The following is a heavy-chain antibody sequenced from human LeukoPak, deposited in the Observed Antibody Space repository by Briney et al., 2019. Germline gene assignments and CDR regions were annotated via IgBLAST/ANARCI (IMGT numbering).Heavy chain of an antibody. CDR1: GYILSKLS. J-gene: IGHJ3*02. Sequence: GASVKVSCKVSGYILSKLSMHWVRQAPGKGLEWMRGFDPEDGETIYAQKFQGRVTMTDDISTDIAYMDLSSLRSEDTAVYYCTTGLRNAFDIWGQGTMVTVSS. D-gene: IGHD3-16*01. CDR2: FDPEDGET. CDR3: TTGLRNAFDI. V-gene: IGHV1-24*01.